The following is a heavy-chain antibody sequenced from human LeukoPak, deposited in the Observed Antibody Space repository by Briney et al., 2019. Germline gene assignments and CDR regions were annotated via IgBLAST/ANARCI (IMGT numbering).Heavy chain of an antibody. D-gene: IGHD3-22*01. CDR2: IIPILGIA. J-gene: IGHJ4*02. CDR3: ARGGFSNYYDSSGFDY. CDR1: GGTFSSYA. V-gene: IGHV1-69*04. Sequence: GSSVKLSCKASGGTFSSYAISWVRQAPGQGLEWMGRIIPILGIANNAQKFQGRVTITADKSTSTAYMELSSLRSEDTAVYYCARGGFSNYYDSSGFDYWGQGTLVTASS.